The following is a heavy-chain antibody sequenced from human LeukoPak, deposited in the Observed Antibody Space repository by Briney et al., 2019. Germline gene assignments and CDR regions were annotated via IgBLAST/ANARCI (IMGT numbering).Heavy chain of an antibody. D-gene: IGHD2-2*01. J-gene: IGHJ6*03. Sequence: ASVKVSCKASGYTFTSYGISWVRQAPGQGLEWMGWISAYNGNTNYAQKLQGRVTMTTDTSTSTAYMELRSLRSDDTAVYYCARLQAQYCSSTSCYLGGDLRYYYYMDVWGKGTTVTVSS. CDR3: ARLQAQYCSSTSCYLGGDLRYYYYMDV. CDR1: GYTFTSYG. V-gene: IGHV1-18*01. CDR2: ISAYNGNT.